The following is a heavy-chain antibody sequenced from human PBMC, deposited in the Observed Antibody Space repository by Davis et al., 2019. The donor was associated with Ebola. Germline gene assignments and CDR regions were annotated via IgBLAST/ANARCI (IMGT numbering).Heavy chain of an antibody. Sequence: GESLKISCAASGFTYSSYAMHWVRQAPGKGLEWVAVISYDGSNTYYADSVKGRFTISRDNSKKTMYLQMNSLRGEDTAVYYCARSGLSFGVVKYHYGMDAWGKGTTVTVSS. D-gene: IGHD3-3*01. CDR3: ARSGLSFGVVKYHYGMDA. CDR2: ISYDGSNT. CDR1: GFTYSSYA. J-gene: IGHJ6*04. V-gene: IGHV3-30-3*01.